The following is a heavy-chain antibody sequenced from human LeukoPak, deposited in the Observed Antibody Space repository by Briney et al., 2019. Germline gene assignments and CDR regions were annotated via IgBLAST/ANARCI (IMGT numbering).Heavy chain of an antibody. V-gene: IGHV1-69*04. D-gene: IGHD3-22*01. J-gene: IGHJ4*02. CDR3: ASXXSGYYYGYYFDY. CDR1: GGTFSSYA. Sequence: ASVKVSCKASGGTFSSYAISWVRQAPGQGLEWMGRIIPILGIATYAQKFQGRVTITADKSTSTAYMELSSLRSEDTAVYYCASXXSGYYYGYYFDYWGQGTLVTVSS. CDR2: IIPILGIA.